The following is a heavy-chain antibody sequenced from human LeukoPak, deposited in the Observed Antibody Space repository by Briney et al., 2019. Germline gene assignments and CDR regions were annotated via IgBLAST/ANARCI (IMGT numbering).Heavy chain of an antibody. J-gene: IGHJ4*02. D-gene: IGHD6-19*01. V-gene: IGHV3-30*18. CDR3: AKNPSIAVTEVPDY. CDR2: ISYDGSNK. CDR1: GFTFSSYG. Sequence: GGSLRLSCAASGFTFSSYGMHWVRQAPGKGLEWVAVISYDGSNKYYADSVKGRFTISRDNSKNTLYLQMNSLRAEDTAVYYCAKNPSIAVTEVPDYWGQGTLVTVSS.